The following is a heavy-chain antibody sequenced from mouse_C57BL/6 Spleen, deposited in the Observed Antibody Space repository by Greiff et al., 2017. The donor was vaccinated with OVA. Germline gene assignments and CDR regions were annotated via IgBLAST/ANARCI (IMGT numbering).Heavy chain of an antibody. V-gene: IGHV1-15*01. Sequence: VQLVESGAELVRPGASVTLSCKASGYTFTDYEMHWVKQTPVHGLEWIGAIDPETGGTAYNQKFKGKAILTADKSSSTAYMALRSLTSEDSAVYYCTRKGITTVVANFDYWGQGTTLTVSS. CDR3: TRKGITTVVANFDY. J-gene: IGHJ2*01. CDR2: IDPETGGT. D-gene: IGHD1-1*01. CDR1: GYTFTDYE.